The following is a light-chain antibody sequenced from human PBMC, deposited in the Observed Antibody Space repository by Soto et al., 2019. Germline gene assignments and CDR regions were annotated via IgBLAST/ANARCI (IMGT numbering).Light chain of an antibody. CDR1: SSNIGAGYD. J-gene: IGLJ1*01. V-gene: IGLV1-40*01. CDR3: QSYDSSLNGLV. CDR2: GNS. Sequence: QSVLTQPPSVSGAPGQRVTISCTGSSSNIGAGYDVHWYQQLPGTAPKLLIFGNSNRPSGVPDRFSGSKSGTSASLAITGFQDEDEADYYCQSYDSSLNGLVFGTGTKLTVL.